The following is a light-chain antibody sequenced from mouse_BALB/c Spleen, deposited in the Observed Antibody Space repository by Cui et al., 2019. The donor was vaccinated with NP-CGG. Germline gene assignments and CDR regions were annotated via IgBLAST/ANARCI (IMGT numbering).Light chain of an antibody. J-gene: IGLJ1*01. CDR2: GTN. V-gene: IGLV1*01. CDR1: TGAVTTSNY. CDR3: ALWYSNHWV. Sequence: AEETQQSALTTSPGETVTLTCRSNTGAVTTSNYANWVQEKPDHLFTGLIGGTNNRAPGVPARFSGSLIGDKAALTITGAQTEDEAIYFCALWYSNHWVFGGGTKLTVL.